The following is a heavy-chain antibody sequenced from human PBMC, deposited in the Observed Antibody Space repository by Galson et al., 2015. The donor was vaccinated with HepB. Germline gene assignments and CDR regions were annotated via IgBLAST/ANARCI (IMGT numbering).Heavy chain of an antibody. CDR1: GFTFNTFA. Sequence: LRLSCAASGFTFNTFAMSWVRQAPGKGLEWVSVIGGRSGTTHYADSVKGRFTISRDNSKNMVFLQLDGLRVEDTAVYYCARNSGNNYRYYFKRWGQGTLVTVSS. CDR2: IGGRSGTT. D-gene: IGHD5-18*01. J-gene: IGHJ4*02. CDR3: ARNSGNNYRYYFKR. V-gene: IGHV3-23*01.